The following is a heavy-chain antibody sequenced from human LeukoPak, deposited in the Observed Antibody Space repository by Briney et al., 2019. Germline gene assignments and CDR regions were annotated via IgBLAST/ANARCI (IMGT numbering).Heavy chain of an antibody. J-gene: IGHJ3*02. CDR1: GGSFSGYY. V-gene: IGHV4-34*01. CDR2: INHSGST. CDR3: ARGGRSQKIGYIVVVPAAPDAFDI. D-gene: IGHD2-2*01. Sequence: PSETLSLTCAVYGGSFSGYYWSWIRQPPGKGLEWIGEINHSGSTNYNPSLKSRVTISVDTSKNQLSLKLSSVTAADTAVYYCARGGRSQKIGYIVVVPAAPDAFDIWGQGTMVTVSS.